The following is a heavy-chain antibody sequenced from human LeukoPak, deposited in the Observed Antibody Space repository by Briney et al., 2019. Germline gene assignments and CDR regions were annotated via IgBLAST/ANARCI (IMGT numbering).Heavy chain of an antibody. V-gene: IGHV4-59*01. J-gene: IGHJ4*02. CDR2: IYYSGST. CDR1: GRSMSSYY. Sequence: PSATLSLTCTVSGRSMSSYYWSSLRHPRRKGVEGLEHIYYSGSTNYNPSLKSRVTISVDTSKNQFSLKLSSVTAADTAVYYCARHVPGYSSSWHGYWGQGTLVTVSS. D-gene: IGHD6-13*01. CDR3: ARHVPGYSSSWHGY.